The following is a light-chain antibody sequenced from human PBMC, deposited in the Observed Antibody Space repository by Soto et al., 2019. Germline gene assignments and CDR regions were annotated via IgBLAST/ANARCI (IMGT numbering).Light chain of an antibody. CDR3: QQYGSSRWT. CDR2: GAS. J-gene: IGKJ1*01. CDR1: QSVSSSY. V-gene: IGKV3-20*01. Sequence: ESVLTQSPGTLSLSPGERATLSCRASQSVSSSYLAWYQQKPGQAPRLLIYGASSRATSIPDRFSGSGSGTDFTLTISRLEPEDFAVYYCQQYGSSRWTFGQGTKVQIK.